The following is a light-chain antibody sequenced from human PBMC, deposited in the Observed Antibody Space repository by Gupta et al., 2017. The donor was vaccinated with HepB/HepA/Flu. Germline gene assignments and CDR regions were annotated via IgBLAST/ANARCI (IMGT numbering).Light chain of an antibody. CDR2: AAS. Sequence: DIQMTQSPSSLSASVGDRVTITCRASQSISSYLNWYQQKPGKAPKLLIYAASRLQSGVPSRFSGSGSGTDFTLTISRRQPEAFATYYCQQRDSTPRNFGQRTKLEIK. J-gene: IGKJ2*01. V-gene: IGKV1-39*01. CDR3: QQRDSTPRN. CDR1: QSISSY.